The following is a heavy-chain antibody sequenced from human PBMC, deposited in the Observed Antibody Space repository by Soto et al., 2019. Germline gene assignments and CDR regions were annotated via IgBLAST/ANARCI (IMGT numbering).Heavy chain of an antibody. V-gene: IGHV3-23*01. CDR1: GFTFGNYA. D-gene: IGHD2-21*02. CDR3: AKGFIVVVTVLRPDDAFDV. J-gene: IGHJ3*01. Sequence: DVQLLESGGGLVQPGGSLRLACAASGFTFGNYAINWVRLAPGKGLEWVSGISGGGGSTYYADSVKGRFTIFRDTSKNTVFPQMNSLRADDTAVYYCAKGFIVVVTVLRPDDAFDVWGQGTMVTVSS. CDR2: ISGGGGST.